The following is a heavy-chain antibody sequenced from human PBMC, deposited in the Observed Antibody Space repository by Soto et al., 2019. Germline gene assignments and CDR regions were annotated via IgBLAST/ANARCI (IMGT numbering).Heavy chain of an antibody. Sequence: GGSLRLSCAASGFTFSSYGMHWVRQAPGKGLEWVAVIWYDGSNKYYADSVKGRFTISRDNSKNTLYLQMNSLRAEDTAVYYCARRITMVRGVNSYYGMDVWGQGTTVTVSS. J-gene: IGHJ6*02. CDR1: GFTFSSYG. V-gene: IGHV3-33*01. D-gene: IGHD3-10*01. CDR2: IWYDGSNK. CDR3: ARRITMVRGVNSYYGMDV.